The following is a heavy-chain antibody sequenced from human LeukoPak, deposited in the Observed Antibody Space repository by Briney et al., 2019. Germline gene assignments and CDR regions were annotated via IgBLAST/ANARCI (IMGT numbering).Heavy chain of an antibody. J-gene: IGHJ4*02. Sequence: EASVKVSCKASGYTFTGYYMHWVRQAPGQGLEWMGWINPNSGGTNYARKFQGRVTMTRDTSISTAYMELSRLRSDDTAVYYCARDLGGVIVPLFDFDYWGQGTLVTVSS. D-gene: IGHD3-16*02. V-gene: IGHV1-2*02. CDR1: GYTFTGYY. CDR3: ARDLGGVIVPLFDFDY. CDR2: INPNSGGT.